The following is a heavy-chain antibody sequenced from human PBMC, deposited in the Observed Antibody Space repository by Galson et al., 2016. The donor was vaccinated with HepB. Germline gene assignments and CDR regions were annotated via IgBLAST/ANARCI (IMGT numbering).Heavy chain of an antibody. CDR3: VRDQGWYNH. D-gene: IGHD6-19*01. V-gene: IGHV3-64D*06. CDR2: ISGNGGTT. Sequence: SLRLSCAASGFIFNAYAIHWVRQAPGKGLEFVSAISGNGGTTHYPDSVEGRFTISRDNSKNTLYLQMSSLRADDTAVYYCVRDQGWYNHWGQGTLVTVSS. J-gene: IGHJ5*02. CDR1: GFIFNAYA.